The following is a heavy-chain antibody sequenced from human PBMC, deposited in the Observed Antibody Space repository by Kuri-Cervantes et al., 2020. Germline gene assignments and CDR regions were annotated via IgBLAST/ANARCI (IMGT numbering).Heavy chain of an antibody. D-gene: IGHD3-22*01. Sequence: GGSLRLSCAASGFTFSSYWMHWVRQAPGKGLVWVSRINSDGSSTSYADSVKGRFTISRDNAKNSLYLHMNSQRAEDTAVYYCARLKHYYDSSGYYYYYGMDVWGQGTTVTVSS. V-gene: IGHV3-74*01. CDR3: ARLKHYYDSSGYYYYYGMDV. CDR1: GFTFSSYW. J-gene: IGHJ6*02. CDR2: INSDGSST.